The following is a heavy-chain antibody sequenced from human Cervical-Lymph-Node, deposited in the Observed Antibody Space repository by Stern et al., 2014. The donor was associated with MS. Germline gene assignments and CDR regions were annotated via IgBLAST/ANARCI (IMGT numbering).Heavy chain of an antibody. CDR1: GFTFGADF. CDR2: ISSSGSTV. CDR3: ASEKCTSASCFLS. J-gene: IGHJ4*02. V-gene: IGHV3-11*01. D-gene: IGHD2-8*02. Sequence: VQLVESGGGLVKPGGSLRLSCAASGFTFGADFMTWIRQAPGQGLDWVSYISSSGSTVHYADSVKGRFTISRDNANNSLYLQMNSLRAEDTAVYYCASEKCTSASCFLSWGQGALVTVSS.